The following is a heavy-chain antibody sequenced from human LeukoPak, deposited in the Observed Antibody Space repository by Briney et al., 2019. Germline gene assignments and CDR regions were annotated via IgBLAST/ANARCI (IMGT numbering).Heavy chain of an antibody. V-gene: IGHV3-23*01. CDR3: AKGGGITFGGVIVPCWFDP. CDR1: EFTFSSYA. D-gene: IGHD3-16*02. J-gene: IGHJ5*02. CDR2: ISGSGGST. Sequence: GGSLRLSCAASEFTFSSYAMSWVRQAPGKGLEWVSAISGSGGSTYYADSVKGRFTISRDNSKNTLYLQMNSLRAEDTAVYYRAKGGGITFGGVIVPCWFDPWGQGTLVTVSS.